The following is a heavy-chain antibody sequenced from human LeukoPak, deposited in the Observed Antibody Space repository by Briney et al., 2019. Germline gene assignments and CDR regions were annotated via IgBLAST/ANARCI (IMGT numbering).Heavy chain of an antibody. V-gene: IGHV7-4-1*02. Sequence: AAVKVSCKASGYTFTSYAMNWVRQAPGQGLEWMGWINTNTRNPTYAQGFTGRFVFSLDTSVSTAYLQISSLKAEDMAVYYCARVNTKLGAPLPLLYFDYWGQGTLVTVSS. J-gene: IGHJ4*02. CDR1: GYTFTSYA. CDR3: ARVNTKLGAPLPLLYFDY. D-gene: IGHD3-10*01. CDR2: INTNTRNP.